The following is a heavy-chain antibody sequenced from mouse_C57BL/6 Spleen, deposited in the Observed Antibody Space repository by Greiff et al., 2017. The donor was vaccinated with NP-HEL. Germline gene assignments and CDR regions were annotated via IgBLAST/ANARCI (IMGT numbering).Heavy chain of an antibody. D-gene: IGHD2-3*01. J-gene: IGHJ1*03. CDR3: ARGWIYDGSSSEYFDV. CDR1: GYTFTSYG. Sequence: VKLQESGAELARPGASVKLSCKASGYTFTSYGISWVKQRTGQGLEWIGEIYPRSGNTYYNEKFKGKATLTADKSSSTAYMELRSLTSDDSAVYFCARGWIYDGSSSEYFDVWGTGTTVTVSS. V-gene: IGHV1-81*01. CDR2: IYPRSGNT.